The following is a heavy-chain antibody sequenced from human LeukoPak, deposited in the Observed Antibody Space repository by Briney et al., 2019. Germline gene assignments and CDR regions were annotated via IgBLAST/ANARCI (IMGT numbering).Heavy chain of an antibody. CDR1: GYTFTGYY. V-gene: IGHV1-2*02. CDR2: INPNSGGT. D-gene: IGHD5-18*01. Sequence: ASVKVSCKASGYTFTGYYMHWVRQAPGQGLEWMGWINPNSGGTNYAQKFQGMVTMTRDTSISTAYMELSRLRSDDTAVYYCAREMDTAMVTVYWGQGTLVTVSS. J-gene: IGHJ4*02. CDR3: AREMDTAMVTVY.